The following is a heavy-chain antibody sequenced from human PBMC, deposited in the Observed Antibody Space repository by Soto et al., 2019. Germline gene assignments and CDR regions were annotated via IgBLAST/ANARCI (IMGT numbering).Heavy chain of an antibody. Sequence: GGSPRLSCAASGFTFSSYAMSWVRQAPGKGLEWISAISGSGGSTYYADSVKGRFTISRDNSKNTLYLQMNSLRAEDTAVYYCAKVADDILTGYSPRRPPGGYWGQGTLVTVSS. CDR1: GFTFSSYA. V-gene: IGHV3-23*01. J-gene: IGHJ4*02. D-gene: IGHD3-9*01. CDR2: ISGSGGST. CDR3: AKVADDILTGYSPRRPPGGY.